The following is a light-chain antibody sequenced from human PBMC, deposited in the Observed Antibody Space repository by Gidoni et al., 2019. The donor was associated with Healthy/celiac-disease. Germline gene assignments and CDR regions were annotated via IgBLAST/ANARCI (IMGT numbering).Light chain of an antibody. J-gene: IGKJ3*01. CDR3: QQRSNWPLT. Sequence: EIVLTQSPATLSLSPGERATLSCSASQSVSSYLAWYQQKPGQAPRLLISDASNRATGIPARFSGSGSGTDFTLTISSLEPEDFAVYYCQQRSNWPLTFGPXTKVDIQ. V-gene: IGKV3-11*01. CDR1: QSVSSY. CDR2: DAS.